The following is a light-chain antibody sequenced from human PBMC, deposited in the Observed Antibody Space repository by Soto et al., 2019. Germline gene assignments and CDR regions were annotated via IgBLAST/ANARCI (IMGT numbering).Light chain of an antibody. V-gene: IGLV2-8*01. J-gene: IGLJ7*01. Sequence: QSVLTQPPSASGSPGQSVTISCTGTSRDVGGYESVAWYQQLPGKAPKLVLYEVKKRAHGVPDRFSGSKSGNTASLTVSGLQAEDEADYYCSSYGGSNSYVFGSGTQLTVL. CDR3: SSYGGSNSYV. CDR2: EVK. CDR1: SRDVGGYES.